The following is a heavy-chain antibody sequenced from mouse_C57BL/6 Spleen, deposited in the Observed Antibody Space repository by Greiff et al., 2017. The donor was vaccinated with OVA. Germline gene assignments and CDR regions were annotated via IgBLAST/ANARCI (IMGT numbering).Heavy chain of an antibody. CDR2: IYPGDGDT. CDR3: ARSGITKDYFDY. D-gene: IGHD1-1*01. Sequence: VQLVESGPELVKPGASVKISCKASGYAFSSSWMNWVKQRPGKGLEWIGRIYPGDGDTNYNGKFKGKATLTADKSSSTAYMQLSSLTSEDSAVYFCARSGITKDYFDYWGQGTTLTVSS. J-gene: IGHJ2*01. V-gene: IGHV1-82*01. CDR1: GYAFSSSW.